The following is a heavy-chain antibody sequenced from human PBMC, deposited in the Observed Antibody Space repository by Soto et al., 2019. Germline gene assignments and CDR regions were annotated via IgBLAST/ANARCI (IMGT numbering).Heavy chain of an antibody. Sequence: QVQLVESGGGVVQPGRSLRLSCAASGFTSSSYGMHWVRQAPGKGLEWVAVISYDGSNKYYADSVKGRFTISRDNSKNTLYLQMNSLRAEDTAVYYCAKDLGEQLVRTRGMDVWGQGTTVTVSS. V-gene: IGHV3-30*18. CDR2: ISYDGSNK. D-gene: IGHD6-6*01. CDR1: GFTSSSYG. CDR3: AKDLGEQLVRTRGMDV. J-gene: IGHJ6*02.